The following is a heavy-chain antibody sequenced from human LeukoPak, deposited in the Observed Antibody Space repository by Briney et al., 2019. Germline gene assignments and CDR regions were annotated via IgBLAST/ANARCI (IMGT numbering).Heavy chain of an antibody. Sequence: PGGSLRLSCAASGFTFSSNYMSWVRQAPGKGLEWVSAISGSGGSTYYADSVKGRFTISRDNSKNTLYLQMNSLRAEDTAVYYCAKEAMVYAPVETSYGMDVWGQGTTVTVSS. CDR2: ISGSGGST. D-gene: IGHD2-8*01. CDR3: AKEAMVYAPVETSYGMDV. CDR1: GFTFSSNY. V-gene: IGHV3-23*01. J-gene: IGHJ6*02.